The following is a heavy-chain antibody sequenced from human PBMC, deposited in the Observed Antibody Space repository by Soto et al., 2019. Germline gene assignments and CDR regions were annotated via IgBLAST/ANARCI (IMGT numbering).Heavy chain of an antibody. CDR1: GGSISSSSYY. CDR3: ARKSSSTPSRPDY. Sequence: QLQLQESGPGLVKPSETLSLTCTVSGGSISSSSYYWGWIRQPPGKGLEWIGSIYYSGSTYYNPSLKSRVTISVDTSKNQFSLKLSSVTAADTAVYYCARKSSSTPSRPDYWGQGTLVTVSS. J-gene: IGHJ4*02. V-gene: IGHV4-39*01. D-gene: IGHD6-13*01. CDR2: IYYSGST.